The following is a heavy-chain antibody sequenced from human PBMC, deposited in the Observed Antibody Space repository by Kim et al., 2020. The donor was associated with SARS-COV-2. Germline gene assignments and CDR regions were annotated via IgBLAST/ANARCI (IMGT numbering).Heavy chain of an antibody. CDR2: LWYDGSNK. J-gene: IGHJ4*02. D-gene: IGHD2-2*01. CDR1: GFTISSYG. Sequence: GGSLRLSCAASGFTISSYGMHWVRQAPGKGLEWVAVLWYDGSNKYYVDSVKGRFTISRDNSKNTLYLQMNSLRAEDTAVYYCARESLLGCSSTNCFFESWGQGTLVTVSS. CDR3: ARESLLGCSSTNCFFES. V-gene: IGHV3-33*01.